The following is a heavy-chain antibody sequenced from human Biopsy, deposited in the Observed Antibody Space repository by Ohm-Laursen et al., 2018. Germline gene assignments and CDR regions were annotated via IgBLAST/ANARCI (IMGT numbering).Heavy chain of an antibody. CDR3: ARLYRLDDYWNNDPPDAFDV. V-gene: IGHV4-59*01. CDR1: GGSISSDY. CDR2: ISNRGST. J-gene: IGHJ3*01. D-gene: IGHD3-3*01. Sequence: GTLSLTCTVSGGSISSDYWSWIRQSPGKGLEWIGYISNRGSTNYNPSLRGRVTISVDTSKNQFSLKLSSVTAADTAVFFCARLYRLDDYWNNDPPDAFDVWGQGTRVTVSS.